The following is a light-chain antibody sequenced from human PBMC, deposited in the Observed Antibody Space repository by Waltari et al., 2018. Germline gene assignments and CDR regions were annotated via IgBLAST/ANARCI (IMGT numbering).Light chain of an antibody. CDR1: QNVTST. Sequence: TQSPATLSLSPGERATLSCRASQNVTSTLACSKQKPGQAPRLLIYGASTRATDIPARFSASRSWTDFTLTISILQSEDFAVYYCQHYTWLLWTVGQGTTVEI. J-gene: IGKJ1*01. CDR2: GAS. V-gene: IGKV3-15*01. CDR3: QHYTWLLWT.